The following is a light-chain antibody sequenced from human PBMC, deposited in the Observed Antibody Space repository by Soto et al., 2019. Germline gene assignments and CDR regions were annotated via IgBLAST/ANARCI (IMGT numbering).Light chain of an antibody. CDR2: GAS. CDR1: QSITSSY. J-gene: IGKJ2*01. CDR3: QLYDNSSYT. V-gene: IGKV3-20*01. Sequence: EIVLTQSPGTLSLSPGERATLSCRASQSITSSYLTWYQQKPGQAPRLLIYGASRRATDIPDRFSGSGSGTDFTLTISRLEPEDFAVYYCQLYDNSSYTFGQGTKLEIK.